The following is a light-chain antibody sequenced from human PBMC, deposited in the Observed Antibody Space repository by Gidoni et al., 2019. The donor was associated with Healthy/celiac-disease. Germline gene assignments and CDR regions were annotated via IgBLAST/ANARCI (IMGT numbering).Light chain of an antibody. V-gene: IGKV3-11*01. CDR1: QSVSSY. CDR3: QQRSNWHPYT. CDR2: DAS. J-gene: IGKJ2*01. Sequence: EIVLTQSQATLSLSPGERATLSCRASQSVSSYLAWYQQKPGQAPRLLIYDASNRATGIPARFSGSGSGTDFTLTISSLEPEDFAVYYCQQRSNWHPYTFGQGTKLEIK.